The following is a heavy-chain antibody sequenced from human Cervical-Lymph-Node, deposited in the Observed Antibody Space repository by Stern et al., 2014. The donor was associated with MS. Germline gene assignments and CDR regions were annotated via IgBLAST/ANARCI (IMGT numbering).Heavy chain of an antibody. CDR3: ATWGAGNSPPLFY. CDR1: GYNVTTYA. CDR2: ISTKTGNP. V-gene: IGHV7-4-1*02. J-gene: IGHJ4*02. D-gene: IGHD4-23*01. Sequence: QLVQSGSELRKPGASVKVSCKASGYNVTTYAMNWVRQAPGQGLEWMGWISTKTGNPTFAQGFTGRFVFSLDTSINTAYLQITSLKAEDSAVYYCATWGAGNSPPLFYWGQGTLVTVSS.